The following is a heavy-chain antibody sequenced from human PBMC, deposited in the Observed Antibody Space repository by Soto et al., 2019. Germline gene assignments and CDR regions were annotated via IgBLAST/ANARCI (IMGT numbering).Heavy chain of an antibody. CDR1: GLTFGDYA. V-gene: IGHV3-49*03. D-gene: IGHD3-22*01. J-gene: IGHJ4*02. Sequence: PGGSLRLSCTASGLTFGDYAMSWFRQAPGKGLEWVGFIRSKAYGGTTEYAASVKGRFTISRDDSKSIAYLQMNSLRTEDTAVYYCSRELGIEVIISFYWGQGTLVTVAS. CDR3: SRELGIEVIISFY. CDR2: IRSKAYGGTT.